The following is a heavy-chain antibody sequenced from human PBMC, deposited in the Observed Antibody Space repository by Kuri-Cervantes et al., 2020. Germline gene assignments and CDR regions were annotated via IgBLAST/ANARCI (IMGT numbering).Heavy chain of an antibody. CDR2: IIPIFGTA. CDR1: GYTFSSYA. Sequence: SVKVSCKASGYTFSSYAISWVRQAPGQGLEWMGGIIPIFGTANYAQKFQGRVTITADESTSTAYMELSSLRSEDTTVYYCARDLAVAGTIWFDPWGQGTLVTVSS. V-gene: IGHV1-69*13. CDR3: ARDLAVAGTIWFDP. D-gene: IGHD6-19*01. J-gene: IGHJ5*02.